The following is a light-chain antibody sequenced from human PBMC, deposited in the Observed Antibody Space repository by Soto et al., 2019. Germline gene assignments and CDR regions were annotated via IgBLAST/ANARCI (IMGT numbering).Light chain of an antibody. CDR2: GAS. CDR3: QQLHSYPIT. CDR1: QGIRND. V-gene: IGKV1-17*01. J-gene: IGKJ5*01. Sequence: DIQMTQSPSSLSASVGDRVTITCRASQGIRNDLGWYQQKPGQAPKLLIYGASTLQSGVPSRFSGHESGTDYTLTISSLQPEDFAAYYCQQLHSYPITFGQGTRLEIK.